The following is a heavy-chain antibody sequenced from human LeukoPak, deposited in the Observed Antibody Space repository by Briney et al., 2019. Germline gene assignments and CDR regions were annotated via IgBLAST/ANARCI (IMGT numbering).Heavy chain of an antibody. CDR2: IYYSGST. V-gene: IGHV4-59*11. Sequence: PSETLSLTCTVSGGSISSHYWSWIRQPPGKGLEWIGYIYYSGSTNYNPSLKSRVSMSVDTSKNQFSLKLSSVTAADTAVFYCARENSGSYREFDYWGQGTLVTVSS. CDR1: GGSISSHY. J-gene: IGHJ4*02. CDR3: ARENSGSYREFDY. D-gene: IGHD1-26*01.